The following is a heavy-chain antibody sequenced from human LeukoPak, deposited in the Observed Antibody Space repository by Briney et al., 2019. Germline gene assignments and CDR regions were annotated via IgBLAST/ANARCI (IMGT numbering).Heavy chain of an antibody. CDR3: AKAPVTSCRGAYCYPFDS. V-gene: IGHV3-23*01. CDR1: GFTFSSHG. CDR2: IRGDGVTT. J-gene: IGHJ4*02. Sequence: GGSLRLSCAASGFTFSSHGMNWVRQAPGKGLEWVSGIRGDGVTTYYADSVKGRFTISRDNSKNTLHLQMNSLRAEDAAVYFCAKAPVTSCRGAYCYPFDSWGQGTLVTVSS. D-gene: IGHD2-21*01.